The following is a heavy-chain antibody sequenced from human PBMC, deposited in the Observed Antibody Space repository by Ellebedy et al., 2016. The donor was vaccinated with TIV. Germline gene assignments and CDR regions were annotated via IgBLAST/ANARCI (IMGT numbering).Heavy chain of an antibody. CDR2: IDSTERT. J-gene: IGHJ3*02. V-gene: IGHV4-59*08. CDR1: GGSISLYY. D-gene: IGHD6-13*01. Sequence: MPSETLSLTCIVPGGSISLYYWSWIRQSPGRGLEWIGYIDSTERTSYSPSLKSRVTMSVDTSSHQIALRLTSVTAADTAVYFCARHGRPKSSSQLGGAFDMWGQGTMVTVSS. CDR3: ARHGRPKSSSQLGGAFDM.